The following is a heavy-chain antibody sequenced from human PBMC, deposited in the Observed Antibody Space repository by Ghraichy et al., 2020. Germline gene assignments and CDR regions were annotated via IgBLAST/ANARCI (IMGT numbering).Heavy chain of an antibody. D-gene: IGHD6-13*01. V-gene: IGHV1-2*06. CDR1: GYTFTNFY. CDR3: AREARIALESTDYYFGFDG. Sequence: ASVKVSCKASGYTFTNFYIHWVRQAPGQGLEWMGRINPNSCDTLFTHKFQGRSTVTGDTSISTAYLELTSRPSDDTAVYFCAREARIALESTDYYFGFDGWGPGTMDTVS. CDR2: INPNSCDT. J-gene: IGHJ6*02.